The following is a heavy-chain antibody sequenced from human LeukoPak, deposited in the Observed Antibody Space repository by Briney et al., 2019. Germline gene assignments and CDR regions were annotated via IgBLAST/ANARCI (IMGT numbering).Heavy chain of an antibody. D-gene: IGHD2-2*01. Sequence: ASVKVSCKASGYTFTSYGISWVRQAPGQGLEWMGWISAYNGNTNYAQKLQGRVTMTTDTATSTAYMELRSLRSDDTAVYYCARDITPYPLPAALYYYYYMDVWGKGTTVTVSS. CDR2: ISAYNGNT. V-gene: IGHV1-18*01. CDR3: ARDITPYPLPAALYYYYYMDV. CDR1: GYTFTSYG. J-gene: IGHJ6*03.